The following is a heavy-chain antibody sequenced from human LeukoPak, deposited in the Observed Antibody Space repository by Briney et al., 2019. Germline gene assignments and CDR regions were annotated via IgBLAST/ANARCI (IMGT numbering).Heavy chain of an antibody. D-gene: IGHD3-16*01. CDR1: GFTFSSYG. CDR3: VTPLRGSAFDI. V-gene: IGHV3-23*01. CDR2: ISGSGGST. J-gene: IGHJ3*02. Sequence: GRSLRLSCAASGFTFSSYGMRWVRQAPGKGLEWVSAISGSGGSTYYADSVKGRFTISRDNSKNTLYLQMNSLRAEDTAVYYCVTPLRGSAFDIWGQGTMVTVSS.